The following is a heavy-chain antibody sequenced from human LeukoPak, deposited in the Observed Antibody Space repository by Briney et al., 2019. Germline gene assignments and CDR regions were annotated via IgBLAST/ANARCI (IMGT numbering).Heavy chain of an antibody. D-gene: IGHD3-3*01. CDR2: IYYSGST. CDR3: ARIVDFWSGYYKI. V-gene: IGHV4-39*01. Sequence: SETLSLTCTVSGGSISSSSYYWGWIRQPPGKGLEWIGSIYYSGSTYYNPSLKSRVTLSVDTSKNQFSLKLSSVTAADTAVYYCARIVDFWSGYYKIWGQGTLVTVSS. J-gene: IGHJ4*02. CDR1: GGSISSSSYY.